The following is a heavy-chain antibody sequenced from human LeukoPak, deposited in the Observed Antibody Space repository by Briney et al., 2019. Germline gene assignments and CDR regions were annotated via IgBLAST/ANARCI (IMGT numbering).Heavy chain of an antibody. V-gene: IGHV3-23*01. Sequence: GGFLRFSCAASGITFSSYGTPWVRKAPGKGLEWVSAFTGSGGNTYYADSVKGRFTISRDNSKNTVFLQMNSLRAEDTAIYYCWRRDYWGQGTLVTVSS. CDR2: FTGSGGNT. CDR1: GITFSSYG. D-gene: IGHD3-3*01. CDR3: WRRDY. J-gene: IGHJ4*02.